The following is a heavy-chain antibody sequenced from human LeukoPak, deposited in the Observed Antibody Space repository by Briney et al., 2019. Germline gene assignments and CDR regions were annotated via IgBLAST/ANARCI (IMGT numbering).Heavy chain of an antibody. D-gene: IGHD3-22*01. CDR3: ASISSGDSSGHNY. V-gene: IGHV1-69*13. Sequence: VASVTVSCTASGGTFSSYAISWVRQAPGQGLEWMGGIIPIFGTANYAQKFQGRVTITADESTSTAYMELSSLRSEDTAVYYCASISSGDSSGHNYWGQGTLVTVSS. CDR2: IIPIFGTA. CDR1: GGTFSSYA. J-gene: IGHJ4*02.